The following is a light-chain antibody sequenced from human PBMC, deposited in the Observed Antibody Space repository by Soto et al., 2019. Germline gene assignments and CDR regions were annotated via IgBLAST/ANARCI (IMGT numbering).Light chain of an antibody. CDR1: QSVSSN. J-gene: IGKJ2*01. CDR3: QQYNNWNT. CDR2: GAS. V-gene: IGKV3-15*01. Sequence: EIVMMQSPATLSVSPGERATLSCRASQSVSSNLAWYQQKPGQAPRLLIYGASTRATGIPARFSGSGSGTEFTLTISSLQSEDFAVYYCQQYNNWNTFGQGTKLEIK.